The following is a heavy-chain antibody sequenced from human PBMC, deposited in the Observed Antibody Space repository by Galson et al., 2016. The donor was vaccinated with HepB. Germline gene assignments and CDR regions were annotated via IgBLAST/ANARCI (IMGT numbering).Heavy chain of an antibody. J-gene: IGHJ4*02. CDR3: ARDRKVLLWLGEPEDY. CDR2: ISSSGSTI. V-gene: IGHV3-11*01. D-gene: IGHD3-10*01. Sequence: SLRLSCAASGFTFSDYYMNWIRQAPGKGLEWVSSISSSGSTIYYADSVKGRFIISRDNAKNSLYLQMNSLRAEDTAVYYCARDRKVLLWLGEPEDYWGQGTLVSVSS. CDR1: GFTFSDYY.